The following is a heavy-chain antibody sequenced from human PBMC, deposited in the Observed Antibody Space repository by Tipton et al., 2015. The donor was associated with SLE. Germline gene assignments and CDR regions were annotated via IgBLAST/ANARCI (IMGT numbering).Heavy chain of an antibody. J-gene: IGHJ4*02. CDR3: TRDTSSWYRFFY. Sequence: TLSLTCTVSGSSVTSYYWSWIRQPAGKGLEWIGRIYASGNTIYNPSLKSRVTMSVDTSKNQFSLSLASVTAADTAIYYCTRDTSSWYRFFYWSQGTLVTVSS. CDR2: IYASGNT. V-gene: IGHV4-4*07. D-gene: IGHD6-13*01. CDR1: GSSVTSYY.